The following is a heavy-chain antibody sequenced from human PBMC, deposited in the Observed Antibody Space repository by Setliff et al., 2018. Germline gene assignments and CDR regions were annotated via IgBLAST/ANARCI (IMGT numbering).Heavy chain of an antibody. Sequence: PGGSLRLSCAASGFTFSSYAMHWVRQAPGKGLEWVSVIYSGGDTYYADSVKGRFTIYRDNSKNTLYLQMNSLRLEDTAIYYCARDAGGDYDNWGQGTLVTAPQ. CDR2: IYSGGDT. J-gene: IGHJ4*02. D-gene: IGHD2-21*02. CDR3: ARDAGGDYDN. CDR1: GFTFSSYA. V-gene: IGHV3-66*02.